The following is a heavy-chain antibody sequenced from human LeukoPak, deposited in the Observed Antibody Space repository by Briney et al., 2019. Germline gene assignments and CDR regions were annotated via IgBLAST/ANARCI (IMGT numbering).Heavy chain of an antibody. J-gene: IGHJ3*01. V-gene: IGHV5-51*03. CDR3: ARSRAEKVPVWGSYRHHDAFDL. CDR1: EYSFPSYW. D-gene: IGHD3-16*02. CDR2: IYPGDSDT. Sequence: GESLKISCKGSEYSFPSYWIGWVRQMPGKGLEWMGIIYPGDSDTTYKPSFQGHITVSADMSISTAYLQWSSLKASDTAMYYCARSRAEKVPVWGSYRHHDAFDLWGQGTRVTVSS.